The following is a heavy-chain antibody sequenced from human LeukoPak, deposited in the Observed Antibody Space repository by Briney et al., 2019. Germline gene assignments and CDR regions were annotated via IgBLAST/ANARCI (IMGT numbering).Heavy chain of an antibody. D-gene: IGHD1-1*01. J-gene: IGHJ4*02. Sequence: EGSLRLSCAASGFTFSNAWMSWVRQAPGKGLEWVGRIKSKTDGGTTDYAAPVKGRFTISRDDSKNTLYLQMNSLKTEDTAVYHCTTLQGMVQLDLVYWGQGTLVTVSS. V-gene: IGHV3-15*01. CDR1: GFTFSNAW. CDR2: IKSKTDGGTT. CDR3: TTLQGMVQLDLVY.